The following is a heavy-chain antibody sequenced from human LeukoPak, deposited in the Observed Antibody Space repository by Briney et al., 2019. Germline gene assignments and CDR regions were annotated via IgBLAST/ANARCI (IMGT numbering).Heavy chain of an antibody. D-gene: IGHD3-16*01. CDR2: IYSGGST. CDR3: ARDGGIGVIHTWGYFQH. Sequence: GESLTLSCAASGFTVSSNYMSWVRQAPGKGLEWVSVIYSGGSTHYADSVKGRFTISRDNSKNTLYLQMNSLSAEDTAVYYCARDGGIGVIHTWGYFQHWGQGTLVTVSS. V-gene: IGHV3-66*01. J-gene: IGHJ1*01. CDR1: GFTVSSNY.